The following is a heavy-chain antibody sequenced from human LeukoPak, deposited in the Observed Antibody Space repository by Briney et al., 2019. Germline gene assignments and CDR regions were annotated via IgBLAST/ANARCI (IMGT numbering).Heavy chain of an antibody. CDR2: ITISSNYI. J-gene: IGHJ4*02. CDR1: GLSLSSYS. Sequence: GGSLRLSCAASGLSLSSYSMDWVRQAPGKGLEWVSSITISSNYIYYADSVKGRFTISRDNAKNSLYLQMNSLRAEDTAVYYCAPDLAYCGGDCYPSLDYWGQGTLVTVSS. D-gene: IGHD2-21*02. CDR3: APDLAYCGGDCYPSLDY. V-gene: IGHV3-21*01.